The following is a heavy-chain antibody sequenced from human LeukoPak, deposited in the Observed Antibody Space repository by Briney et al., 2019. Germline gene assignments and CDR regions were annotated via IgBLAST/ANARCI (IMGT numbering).Heavy chain of an antibody. CDR3: ASGDGYKFFDY. V-gene: IGHV4-59*01. D-gene: IGHD5-24*01. J-gene: IGHJ4*02. CDR1: GGSISSYY. Sequence: SETLTLTCTASGGSISSYYWSWIRQPPGKGLEWIGNIYYSGSTNYNPSLKSRVTISVDTSKNQFSLKLSSVTAADSAVYYCASGDGYKFFDYWGQGTLVTVSS. CDR2: IYYSGST.